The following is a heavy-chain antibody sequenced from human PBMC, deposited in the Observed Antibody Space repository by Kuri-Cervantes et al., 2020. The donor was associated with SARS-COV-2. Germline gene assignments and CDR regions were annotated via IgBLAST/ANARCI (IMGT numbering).Heavy chain of an antibody. CDR1: GYTFTSYG. Sequence: ASVKVSCKASGYTFTSYGIVWVRQAPGQGLEWMGWINPYNGDTSYARKLEGRVTMTTDTSTTTAYMELRSLNSDDTAVYYCARDRCSGTTCYFEYWGQGTLVTVSS. V-gene: IGHV1-18*01. D-gene: IGHD2-2*01. CDR2: INPYNGDT. CDR3: ARDRCSGTTCYFEY. J-gene: IGHJ4*02.